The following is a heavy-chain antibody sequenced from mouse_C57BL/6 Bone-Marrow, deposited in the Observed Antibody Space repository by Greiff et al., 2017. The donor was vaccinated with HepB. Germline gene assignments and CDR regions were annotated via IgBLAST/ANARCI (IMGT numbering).Heavy chain of an antibody. CDR1: GFSLTSYG. D-gene: IGHD3-2*02. J-gene: IGHJ1*03. Sequence: QVQLQQSGPGLVQPSQSLSITCTVSGFSLTSYGVHWVRQSPGKGLEWLGVIWRGGSTDYNAAFMSRLSITKDNSKSQVFFKMNSLQADDTAIYYCAKNGGDSSGYVYFDVWGTGTTVTVSS. CDR3: AKNGGDSSGYVYFDV. CDR2: IWRGGST. V-gene: IGHV2-5*01.